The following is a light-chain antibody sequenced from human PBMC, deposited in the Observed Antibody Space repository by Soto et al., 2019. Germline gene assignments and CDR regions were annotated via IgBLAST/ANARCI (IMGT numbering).Light chain of an antibody. CDR1: SSDVGDYNY. V-gene: IGLV2-14*01. CDR2: EVS. J-gene: IGLJ3*02. Sequence: QSALTQPASVSGSPGQSITISSTGTSSDVGDYNYVSWYQQHPGKAPKLMIYEVSNRPSGVSNRFSGSKSGNTASLTISGLQAEDEADYYFSSYTRSSTGVFGGGTKLTVL. CDR3: SSYTRSSTGV.